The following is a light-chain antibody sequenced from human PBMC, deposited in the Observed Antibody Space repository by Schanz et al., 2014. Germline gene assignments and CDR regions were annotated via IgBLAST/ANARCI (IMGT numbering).Light chain of an antibody. J-gene: IGLJ3*02. CDR3: CSYAGTYTWV. CDR1: SSNIGSTY. CDR2: WNN. V-gene: IGLV1-47*01. Sequence: QSVLTQPPSASGTPGQRVTISCSGSSSNIGSTYVYWYQQLPGTAPKLLIYWNNQRPSGVPDRFSNSKSGTSASLTISGLQAEDEADYYCCSYAGTYTWVFGGGTKLTVL.